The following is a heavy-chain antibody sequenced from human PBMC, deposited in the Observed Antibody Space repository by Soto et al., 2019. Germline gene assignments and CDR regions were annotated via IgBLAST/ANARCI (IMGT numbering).Heavy chain of an antibody. CDR1: ADSVSNNNAR. CDR2: TLYRSKWET. CDR3: TREYYDTNGSV. J-gene: IGHJ6*02. V-gene: IGHV6-1*01. Sequence: SQTLSLTCAISADSVSNNNARWNWIRQSPSGGLEWLGKTLYRSKWETDYAESVKSRITINPDPSKNQFSLQLNSVTPEDTAVYYCTREYYDTNGSVLGQGTTVTVSS. D-gene: IGHD2-8*01.